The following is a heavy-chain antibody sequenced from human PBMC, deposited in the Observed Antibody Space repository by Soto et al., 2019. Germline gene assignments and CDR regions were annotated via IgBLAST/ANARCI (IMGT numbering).Heavy chain of an antibody. V-gene: IGHV4-39*01. J-gene: IGHJ5*02. CDR1: GGSISSRGYY. Sequence: QLQLQESGPGLVKPSETLSLTCTVSGGSISSRGYYWGWIRQPPGKGLEWIGTIYYSGSTYYNPSLKSRVTISVDTSKNPFSLNLSSVTAADTAVYYCATSNWFDPWGQGTLVPVSS. CDR3: ATSNWFDP. CDR2: IYYSGST.